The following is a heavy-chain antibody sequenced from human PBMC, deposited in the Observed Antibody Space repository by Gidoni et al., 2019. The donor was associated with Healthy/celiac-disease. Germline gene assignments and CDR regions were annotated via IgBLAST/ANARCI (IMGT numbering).Heavy chain of an antibody. V-gene: IGHV1-69*01. CDR1: GGTFSSYA. D-gene: IGHD3-22*01. J-gene: IGHJ6*02. CDR2: IIPIFGTA. Sequence: QVQLVQSGAAVTKHGSSVKVSCKASGGTFSSYAISWVRQAPGQGLEWLGGIIPIFGTANYAQKFQGRVTITADESTSTAYMELSSLRSEDTAVYYCAKPRDSSGYYYVQPYYGMDVWGQGTTVTVSS. CDR3: AKPRDSSGYYYVQPYYGMDV.